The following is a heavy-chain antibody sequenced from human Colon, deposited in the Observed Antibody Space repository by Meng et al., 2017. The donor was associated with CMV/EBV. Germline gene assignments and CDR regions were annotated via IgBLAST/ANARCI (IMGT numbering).Heavy chain of an antibody. J-gene: IGHJ4*02. CDR1: GGSISSSNYY. D-gene: IGHD4-17*01. V-gene: IGHV4-61*05. CDR3: ARGSLNDYVFYPY. CDR2: IYYSGST. Sequence: GSLRLSCTVSGGSISSSNYYWGWIRQPPGKGLEWIGYIYYSGSTNYNPSLKSRVTVSVDASKNQFSLKVTSVTAADTAVYYCARGSLNDYVFYPYWGQGTLVTVSS.